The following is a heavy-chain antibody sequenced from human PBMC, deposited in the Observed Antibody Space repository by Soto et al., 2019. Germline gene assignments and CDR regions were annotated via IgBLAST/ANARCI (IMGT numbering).Heavy chain of an antibody. CDR1: GFTLSSYA. J-gene: IGHJ4*02. V-gene: IGHV3-64D*06. CDR3: VKDLRSSGSYYPYYFDY. Sequence: PGGSLRLSCSASGFTLSSYAMHWVRQAPGKGLEYVSAISSNGGSTYYADSVKGRFTISRDNSKNTLYLQMSSLRAEDTAVYYCVKDLRSSGSYYPYYFDYWGQGTLVTVSS. CDR2: ISSNGGST. D-gene: IGHD1-26*01.